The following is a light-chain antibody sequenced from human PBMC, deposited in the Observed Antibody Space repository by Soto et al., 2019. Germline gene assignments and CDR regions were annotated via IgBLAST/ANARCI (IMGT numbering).Light chain of an antibody. CDR2: DAS. CDR1: QSISSW. Sequence: DIQMTQSPSTLSASAGDRVTITCRASQSISSWLAWYQQKPGKAPKLLIYDASSLENGVPSRFSGSGSGTDFTLNISSPQSDDFAAYYCQQYNSYSCTFGQGTKLEIK. J-gene: IGKJ2*02. CDR3: QQYNSYSCT. V-gene: IGKV1-5*01.